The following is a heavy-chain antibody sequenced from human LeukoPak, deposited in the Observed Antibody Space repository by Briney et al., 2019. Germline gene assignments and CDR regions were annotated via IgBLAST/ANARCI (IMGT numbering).Heavy chain of an antibody. CDR2: IIPIFGTA. CDR1: GGTFSSYA. V-gene: IGHV1-69*13. J-gene: IGHJ6*02. D-gene: IGHD6-19*01. Sequence: SVTVSCKASGGTFSSYAISWVRQAPGQGLEWMGGIIPIFGTANYAQKFQGRVTITADESTSTAYMELSSLRSEGTAVYYCASGYSSGWSYGMDVWGQGTTVTVSS. CDR3: ASGYSSGWSYGMDV.